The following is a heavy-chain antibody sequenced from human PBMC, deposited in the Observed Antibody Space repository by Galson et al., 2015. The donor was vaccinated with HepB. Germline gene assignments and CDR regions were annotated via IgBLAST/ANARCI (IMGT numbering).Heavy chain of an antibody. CDR3: ATGGGGVASAFDI. J-gene: IGHJ3*02. CDR2: INPNSGGT. D-gene: IGHD2-15*01. Sequence: SVKVSCKASGYTFTGYYMHWVRQAPGQGLEWMGWINPNSGGTNYAQKFQGRVTMTRDTSISTAYMELSRLRSDDTAVYYCATGGGGVASAFDIWGQGTMVTVSS. V-gene: IGHV1-2*02. CDR1: GYTFTGYY.